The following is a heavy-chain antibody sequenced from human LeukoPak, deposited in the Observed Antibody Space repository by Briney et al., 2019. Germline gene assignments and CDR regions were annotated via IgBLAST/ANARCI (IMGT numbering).Heavy chain of an antibody. CDR2: ISGSGGST. Sequence: GGSWRLSGEASGLTLSTFAMSWSGKAPGKGWKWASAISGSGGSTYYADSVKGRFTISRDNSKNTLYLQMNSLRAEDTAVYYCAKPHYRGTSSSGWYYWHYWGQGTLVTVSS. CDR1: GLTLSTFA. D-gene: IGHD6-19*01. CDR3: AKPHYRGTSSSGWYYWHY. V-gene: IGHV3-23*01. J-gene: IGHJ4*02.